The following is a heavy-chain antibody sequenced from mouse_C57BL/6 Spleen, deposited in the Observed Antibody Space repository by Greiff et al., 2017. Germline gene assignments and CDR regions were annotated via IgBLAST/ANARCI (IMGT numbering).Heavy chain of an antibody. J-gene: IGHJ1*03. Sequence: VQLQQSGPELVKPGASVKLSCKASGYTFTSYDINWVKQRPGQGLEWIGWIYPRDGSTKYNEKFKGKATLTVDTSSSTAYRELHSLTSEDSAVYFCARSGDYYGSSYYWYFDVWGTGTTVTVSS. CDR2: IYPRDGST. D-gene: IGHD1-1*01. V-gene: IGHV1-85*01. CDR1: GYTFTSYD. CDR3: ARSGDYYGSSYYWYFDV.